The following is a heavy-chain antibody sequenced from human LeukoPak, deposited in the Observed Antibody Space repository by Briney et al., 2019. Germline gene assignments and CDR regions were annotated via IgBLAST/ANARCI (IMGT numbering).Heavy chain of an antibody. J-gene: IGHJ6*02. V-gene: IGHV4-59*01. CDR2: IYYSGST. CDR3: ARAWYYYGMDV. CDR1: GGSISSYY. Sequence: SETLSLTRTVSGGSISSYYWSWIRQPPGTGLEWIGYIYYSGSTNYNPSLKSRVTISVDTSKTQFSLKLSSVTAADTAVYYCARAWYYYGMDVWGQGTTVTVSS.